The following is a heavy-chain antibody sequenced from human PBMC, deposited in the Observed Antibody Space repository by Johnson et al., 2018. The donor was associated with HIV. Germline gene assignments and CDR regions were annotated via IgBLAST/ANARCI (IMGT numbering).Heavy chain of an antibody. D-gene: IGHD1-26*01. Sequence: QVQLVESGGGLVQPGGSLRLSCAASGFSVSSNYMSWVRQAPGKGLEWVSVISYDGSNRYYADSVKCRFTISRDNSKNTVYLQMNSLRTEDTAVFWCARETVGATMDAFDIWGQGTMVTVSS. V-gene: IGHV3-30-3*01. CDR2: ISYDGSNR. CDR3: ARETVGATMDAFDI. J-gene: IGHJ3*02. CDR1: GFSVSSNY.